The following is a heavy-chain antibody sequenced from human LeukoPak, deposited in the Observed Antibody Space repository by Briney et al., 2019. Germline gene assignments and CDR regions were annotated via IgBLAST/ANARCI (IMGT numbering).Heavy chain of an antibody. CDR2: INEDGSEA. Sequence: GGSLRLSCAAAGFTFSRYWMSWVRQATGKGLECVAKINEDGSEAHYVDSVKGRFTISRDNAKESLYLQMNSLRAEDTAVYYCARDYTGGLNDYWGQGIRVTVSS. V-gene: IGHV3-7*01. CDR3: ARDYTGGLNDY. CDR1: GFTFSRYW. J-gene: IGHJ4*02. D-gene: IGHD7-27*01.